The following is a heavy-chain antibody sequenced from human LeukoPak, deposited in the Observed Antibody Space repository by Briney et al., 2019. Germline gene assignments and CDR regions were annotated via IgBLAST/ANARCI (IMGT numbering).Heavy chain of an antibody. V-gene: IGHV3-74*01. CDR3: VAARADFDY. CDR1: GFTFSSYW. Sequence: GGSQRLSCAASGFTFSSYWMHWVRQAPGKGPVWVSRINSEGTSTTYADPVKGRFTISRDTAKNSLYLQMNSLRAEDTAVYYCVAARADFDYWGQGTLVTVSS. J-gene: IGHJ4*02. D-gene: IGHD2-15*01. CDR2: INSEGTST.